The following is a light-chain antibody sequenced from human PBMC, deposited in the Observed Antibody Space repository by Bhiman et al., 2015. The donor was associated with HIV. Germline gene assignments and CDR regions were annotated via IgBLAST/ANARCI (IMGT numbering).Light chain of an antibody. V-gene: IGLV3-21*01. CDR3: SSLTSSLTYV. CDR2: YDS. J-gene: IGLJ1*01. Sequence: SYELTQPPSVSVAPGKTARITCGGNNIESKSVHWYQQKPGQAPVLVIYYDSDRPSGIPERFSGSNSGNTATLTISGLQAEDEADYYCSSLTSSLTYVFGTGTNVTVL. CDR1: NIESKS.